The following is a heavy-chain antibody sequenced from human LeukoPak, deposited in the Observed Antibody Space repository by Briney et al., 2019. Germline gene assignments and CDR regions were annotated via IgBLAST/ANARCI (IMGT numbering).Heavy chain of an antibody. V-gene: IGHV3-30-3*01. CDR2: ISYDGSNK. D-gene: IGHD3-10*01. CDR1: GFTFSSYA. J-gene: IGHJ5*02. CDR3: AREAVLLWFGELLGNWFDP. Sequence: GGSLRLSCAASGFTFSSYAMHWVRQAPGKGLEWVAVISYDGSNKYYADSVKGRFTISRDNSKNTLYLQMNSLRAEDTAVYYCAREAVLLWFGELLGNWFDPWGQGTPVTVSS.